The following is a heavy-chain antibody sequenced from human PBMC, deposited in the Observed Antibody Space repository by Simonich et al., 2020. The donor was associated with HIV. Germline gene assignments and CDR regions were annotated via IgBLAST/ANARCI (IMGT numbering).Heavy chain of an antibody. D-gene: IGHD3-9*01. Sequence: EVQLVESGGGLVQPGGSLRLSCAASGFTFSKYWMTWVRQTPGEGLQGVAKIKEDGSEKYYADSVKGRFTISRDNAKNSLYLEMNSLRAEDTAVYYCVRNVDWALFDYWGQGTLVTVSS. V-gene: IGHV3-7*01. CDR3: VRNVDWALFDY. CDR1: GFTFSKYW. J-gene: IGHJ4*02. CDR2: IKEDGSEK.